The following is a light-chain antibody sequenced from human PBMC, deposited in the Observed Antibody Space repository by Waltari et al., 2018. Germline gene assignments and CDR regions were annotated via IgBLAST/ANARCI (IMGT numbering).Light chain of an antibody. V-gene: IGLV1-44*01. J-gene: IGLJ2*01. CDR1: SSNIGRIS. CDR2: RGD. Sequence: QSLLTQPPSISGAPGQRVTISCSGGSSNIGRISVNWYAQVPGTTPNLLMYRGDQGPAGVSDRFSGSKSGTTASLAITGLLSADEADYICATWDDSLSAWIFGGGTRLTVL. CDR3: ATWDDSLSAWI.